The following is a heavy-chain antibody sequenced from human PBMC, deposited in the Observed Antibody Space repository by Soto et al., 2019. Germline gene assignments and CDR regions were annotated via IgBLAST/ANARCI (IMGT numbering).Heavy chain of an antibody. V-gene: IGHV1-18*01. CDR3: ATYYDGVYCSGGSCYPEDY. CDR1: GYTFTSYG. Sequence: ASVKVSCKASGYTFTSYGISWVRQAPGQGLEWMGWISAYNGNTNYAQKLQGRVTMTTDTSTSTAYMELRSLRSDDTAVYYCATYYDGVYCSGGSCYPEDYWGQGTLVTVSS. CDR2: ISAYNGNT. D-gene: IGHD2-15*01. J-gene: IGHJ4*02.